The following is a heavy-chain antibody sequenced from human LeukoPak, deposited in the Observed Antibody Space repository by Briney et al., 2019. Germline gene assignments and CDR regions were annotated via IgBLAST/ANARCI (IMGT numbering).Heavy chain of an antibody. J-gene: IGHJ4*02. Sequence: SETLSLTCAVYGGSFSGFYWSWIRQPPGKGLEWIGEINHSGSTNYNPSLKSRVAISVDTSKNQVSLKLSSATAADTAVYYCSTVRGVTTFDNWGQGTLVTVSS. D-gene: IGHD3-10*01. CDR1: GGSFSGFY. CDR3: STVRGVTTFDN. CDR2: INHSGST. V-gene: IGHV4-34*03.